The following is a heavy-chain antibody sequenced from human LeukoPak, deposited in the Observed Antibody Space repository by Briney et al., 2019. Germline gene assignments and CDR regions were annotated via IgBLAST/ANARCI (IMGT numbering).Heavy chain of an antibody. D-gene: IGHD3-22*01. V-gene: IGHV3-30*18. J-gene: IGHJ4*02. CDR1: GFTFSSYG. Sequence: GGSLRLSCAASGFTFSSYGMHWVRQAPGKGLEWVAVISYDGSNKYYADSVKGRFTISRDNSKNTLYLQMNSLRAEDKAGYYCAKDGRTYYYDSSGPEDFDLWGQGTLVTVSA. CDR3: AKDGRTYYYDSSGPEDFDL. CDR2: ISYDGSNK.